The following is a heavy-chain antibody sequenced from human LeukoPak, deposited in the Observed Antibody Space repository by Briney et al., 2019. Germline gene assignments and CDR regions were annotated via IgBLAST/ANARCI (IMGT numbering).Heavy chain of an antibody. J-gene: IGHJ4*02. CDR3: AKGGATVIDY. CDR2: INSDGSST. Sequence: QPGGSLRLSCAASGFTFSNYRMHWVRQAPGKGLVWVSRINSDGSSTTSADSVKGRFTISRDNAKNTLYLQMNSLRAEDTAVHYCAKGGATVIDYWGQGTLVTVSS. CDR1: GFTFSNYR. D-gene: IGHD4-17*01. V-gene: IGHV3-74*01.